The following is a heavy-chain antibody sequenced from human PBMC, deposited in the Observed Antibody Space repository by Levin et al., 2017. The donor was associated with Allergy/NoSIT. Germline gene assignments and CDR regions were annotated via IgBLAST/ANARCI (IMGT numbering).Heavy chain of an antibody. CDR1: GASISSGGYY. Sequence: LRLSCTVSGASISSGGYYWSWIRQHPGKGLEWIGYIYHTGSTYYNPSLKSRVTISVDTSKNQFSLKLRSVTAADTAVYYCARVGGLAARAAFDFWGQGTLVTVSS. D-gene: IGHD6-6*01. CDR3: ARVGGLAARAAFDF. CDR2: IYHTGST. J-gene: IGHJ4*02. V-gene: IGHV4-31*03.